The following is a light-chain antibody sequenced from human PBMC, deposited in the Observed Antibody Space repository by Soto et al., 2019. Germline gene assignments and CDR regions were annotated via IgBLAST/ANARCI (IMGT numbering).Light chain of an antibody. Sequence: EIVLTQSPGTLSLSPGERATLPCRASQSVSSDYLAWYQQKPGQAPRLLIYGASIRATGIPDRFSGSGSGTDFTLTISRLEPEDFAVYYCQQYGSSPRVTFGGGTKVDIK. CDR1: QSVSSDY. CDR2: GAS. V-gene: IGKV3-20*01. J-gene: IGKJ4*01. CDR3: QQYGSSPRVT.